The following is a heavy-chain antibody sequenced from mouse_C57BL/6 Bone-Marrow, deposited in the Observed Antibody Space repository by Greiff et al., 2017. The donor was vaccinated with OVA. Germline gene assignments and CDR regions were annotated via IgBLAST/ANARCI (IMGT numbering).Heavy chain of an antibody. J-gene: IGHJ1*03. CDR2: ISDGGSYT. CDR3: ARGLLRHWYFDV. Sequence: EVQLMESGGGLVKPGGSLKLSCAASGFTFSSYAMSWVRQTPEKRLEWVATISDGGSYTYYPDNVKGRFTISRDNAKNNLYLQMSHLKSEDTAMYYCARGLLRHWYFDVWGTGTTVTVSS. V-gene: IGHV5-4*01. CDR1: GFTFSSYA.